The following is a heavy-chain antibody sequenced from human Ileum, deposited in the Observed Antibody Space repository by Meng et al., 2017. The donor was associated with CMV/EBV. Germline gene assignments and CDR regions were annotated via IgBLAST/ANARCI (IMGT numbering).Heavy chain of an antibody. CDR3: AAAIYYYYGMDV. CDR1: GGSISSNEW. CDR2: IYHSGIT. V-gene: IGHV4-4*02. J-gene: IGHJ6*02. Sequence: SETLSLTCVVSGGSISSNEWWSWVRQPPGKGLEWIGEIYHSGITNYNPSLKSRVTISVDTSKNQFSLKLSSVTAADTAVYYCAAAIYYYYGMDVWGQGTTVTVSS. D-gene: IGHD2-2*01.